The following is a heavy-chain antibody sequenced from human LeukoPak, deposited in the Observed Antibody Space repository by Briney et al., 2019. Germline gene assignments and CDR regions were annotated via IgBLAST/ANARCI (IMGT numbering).Heavy chain of an antibody. Sequence: PSGTLSLTCAVSGGSMSSDTWWSWVRQSPGKGLEWIGEIYHNGNTNYNPSLKSRVTISADRSKNQFSLKLSSVTAADTAVYYCAREITEGSSHPGWGQGTLVTVSS. CDR3: AREITEGSSHPG. D-gene: IGHD6-6*01. CDR1: GGSMSSDTW. J-gene: IGHJ4*02. CDR2: IYHNGNT. V-gene: IGHV4-4*02.